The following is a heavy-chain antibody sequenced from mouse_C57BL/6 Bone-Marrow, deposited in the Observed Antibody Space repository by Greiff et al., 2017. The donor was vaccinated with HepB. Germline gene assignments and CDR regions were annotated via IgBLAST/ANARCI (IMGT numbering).Heavy chain of an antibody. Sequence: EVKVEESGGGLVQPGGSLKLSCAASGFTFSDYGMAWVRQAPRKGPEWVAFISNLAYSIYYADTVTGRFTISRENAKNTLYLEMSSLRSEDTAMYYCARRGIDYYGSSYWYFDVWGTGTTVTVSS. J-gene: IGHJ1*03. V-gene: IGHV5-15*04. CDR2: ISNLAYSI. CDR1: GFTFSDYG. CDR3: ARRGIDYYGSSYWYFDV. D-gene: IGHD1-1*01.